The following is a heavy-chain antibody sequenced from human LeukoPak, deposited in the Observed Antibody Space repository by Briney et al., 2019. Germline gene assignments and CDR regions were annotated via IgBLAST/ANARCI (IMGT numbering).Heavy chain of an antibody. Sequence: PGGSLRLSCEASEITFSSYAMHWVRQAPGKGLEWVAVISYDGNNKYYADSVKGRFTISRDNVKSSLYLQMNSLRAEDTAVYYCARNLPAADYWGQGTLVTVSS. J-gene: IGHJ4*02. V-gene: IGHV3-30-3*01. CDR3: ARNLPAADY. CDR1: EITFSSYA. CDR2: ISYDGNNK. D-gene: IGHD2-2*01.